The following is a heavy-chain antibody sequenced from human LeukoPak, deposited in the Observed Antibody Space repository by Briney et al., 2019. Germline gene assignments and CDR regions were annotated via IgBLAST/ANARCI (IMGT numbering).Heavy chain of an antibody. CDR2: IIPIFGTA. Sequence: EASVKVSCKASGGTFSSYAISWVRQAPGQGLEWMGGIIPIFGTANYAQKFQGRVTITTDESTSTAYMELSSLRSEDTAVYYCARVPSRLGFSQGAFDYWGQGTLVTVYS. CDR1: GGTFSSYA. CDR3: ARVPSRLGFSQGAFDY. J-gene: IGHJ4*02. V-gene: IGHV1-69*05. D-gene: IGHD3-16*01.